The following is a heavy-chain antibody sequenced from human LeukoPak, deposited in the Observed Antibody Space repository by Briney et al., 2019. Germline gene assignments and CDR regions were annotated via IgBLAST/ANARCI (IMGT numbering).Heavy chain of an antibody. CDR3: ATEDYGDYSGLL. CDR2: IYYTGST. V-gene: IGHV4-59*05. CDR1: GGSISSYY. D-gene: IGHD4-17*01. Sequence: PSETLSLTCTVSGGSISSYYWSWIRQPPGKGLEWIGSIYYTGSTYYNPSLKSRVSISVDTSKNQFSLDLSSVTAADSSVYYCATEDYGDYSGLLWGQGTLVTVSS. J-gene: IGHJ4*02.